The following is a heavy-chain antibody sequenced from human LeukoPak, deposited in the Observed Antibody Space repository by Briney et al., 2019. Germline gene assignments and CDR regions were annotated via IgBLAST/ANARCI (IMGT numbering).Heavy chain of an antibody. CDR2: IRYDGSNK. Sequence: GGSLRLSCAASGFTFSSYGMHWVRQAPGKGLEWVAFIRYDGSNKYYADSVKGRFTISRDNSKDTLYLQMNSLRAEDTAVYYCTRVVIRAIGAFDIWGQGTMVTVSS. V-gene: IGHV3-30*02. J-gene: IGHJ3*02. D-gene: IGHD4-23*01. CDR3: TRVVIRAIGAFDI. CDR1: GFTFSSYG.